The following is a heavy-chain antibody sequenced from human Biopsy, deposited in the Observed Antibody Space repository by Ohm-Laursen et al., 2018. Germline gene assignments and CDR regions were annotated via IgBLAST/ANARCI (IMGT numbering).Heavy chain of an antibody. J-gene: IGHJ5*02. D-gene: IGHD3-22*01. Sequence: SSVKVSCKAFGYTFITYYVNWVRQAPGQGLEWMGKINPSGGSTSYAQKFQGRVTMTRDTSTTTVYMELSSLRSEDTAVYYCARGDYFDSNGYFWFDPWGQGTLVTVSS. CDR3: ARGDYFDSNGYFWFDP. CDR2: INPSGGST. CDR1: GYTFITYY. V-gene: IGHV1-46*01.